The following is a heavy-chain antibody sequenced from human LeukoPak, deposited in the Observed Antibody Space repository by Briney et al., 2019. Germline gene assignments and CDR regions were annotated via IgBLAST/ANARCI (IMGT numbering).Heavy chain of an antibody. CDR1: GGSISSYY. J-gene: IGHJ6*02. CDR2: IYYSGST. Sequence: PSETLSLTCTVSGGSISSYYWSWIRQHPGKGLEWIGYIYYSGSTYYNPSLESRVTISVDTSKNQFSLKLSSVTAADTAVYYCARADIVVVVAATGAVTYYYYGMDVWGQGTTVTVSS. CDR3: ARADIVVVVAATGAVTYYYYGMDV. V-gene: IGHV4-59*06. D-gene: IGHD2-15*01.